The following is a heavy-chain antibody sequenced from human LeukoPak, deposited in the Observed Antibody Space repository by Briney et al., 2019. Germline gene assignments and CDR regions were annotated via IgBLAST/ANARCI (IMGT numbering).Heavy chain of an antibody. J-gene: IGHJ6*02. CDR2: FDPEDGET. CDR3: ATTKPQGSSGSYYYYGMDV. CDR1: GYTLTELS. D-gene: IGHD3-22*01. V-gene: IGHV1-24*01. Sequence: GASVKVSCKVSGYTLTELSMHWVRQAPGKGLEWMGGFDPEDGETIYAQKFQGRVTMTEDTSTDTAYMELSSLRSKDTAVYYCATTKPQGSSGSYYYYGMDVWGQGTTVTVSS.